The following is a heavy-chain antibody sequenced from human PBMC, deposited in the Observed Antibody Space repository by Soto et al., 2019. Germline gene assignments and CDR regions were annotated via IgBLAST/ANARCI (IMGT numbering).Heavy chain of an antibody. D-gene: IGHD3-3*01. J-gene: IGHJ4*02. Sequence: ASVKVSCKTSGYTFTSYSIHWVRQAPGQGLQWMGKIYPSGGSTNYAQRFQGRVTLTGDTSTNTVYMEVSSLTSEDTATYYCARDLNYNFYDFWGQGTLVTVSS. V-gene: IGHV1-46*01. CDR2: IYPSGGST. CDR3: ARDLNYNFYDF. CDR1: GYTFTSYS.